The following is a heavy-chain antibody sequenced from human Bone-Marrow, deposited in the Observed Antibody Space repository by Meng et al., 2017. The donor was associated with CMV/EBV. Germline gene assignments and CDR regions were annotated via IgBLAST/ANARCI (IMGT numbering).Heavy chain of an antibody. D-gene: IGHD4/OR15-4a*01. Sequence: GGSLRLSCAASGFTFSSYWMHWVRQAPGKGLVWVSVIYSGGSTYYADSVKGRFTISRDNSKNTLYLQMNSLRAEDTAVYYCARETYGGNRGYWGQGTLVTVSS. J-gene: IGHJ4*02. V-gene: IGHV3-53*01. CDR1: GFTFSSYW. CDR2: IYSGGST. CDR3: ARETYGGNRGY.